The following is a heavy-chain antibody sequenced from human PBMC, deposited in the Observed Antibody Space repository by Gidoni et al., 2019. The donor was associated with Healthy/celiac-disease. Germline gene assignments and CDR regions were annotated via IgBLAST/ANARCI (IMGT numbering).Heavy chain of an antibody. V-gene: IGHV3-30*02. CDR3: ATLWRPLPPGY. Sequence: QVQLVESGGGVVQPGGSRRLSGAASGFTFSSYGMHWVRQAPGKGLEWGAFIRYDGSNKYYADSVKGRFTISRDNSKNSLYLQMNSLRAEDTAVYYCATLWRPLPPGYWGQGTLVTVSS. D-gene: IGHD3-3*01. J-gene: IGHJ4*02. CDR2: IRYDGSNK. CDR1: GFTFSSYG.